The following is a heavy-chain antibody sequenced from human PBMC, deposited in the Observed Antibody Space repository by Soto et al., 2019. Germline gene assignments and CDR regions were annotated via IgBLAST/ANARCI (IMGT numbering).Heavy chain of an antibody. J-gene: IGHJ5*02. CDR2: ISAYNGNT. V-gene: IGHV1-18*04. CDR1: GYTFTSYG. CDR3: ARDCGPVGNWNDCWFDP. Sequence: QVQLVQSGAEVKKPGASVKVSCKASGYTFTSYGISWVRQAPGQGLEWMGWISAYNGNTNYAQKLQGRVTMTTDPSTSTAYMELRSLRSDDTAVYYGARDCGPVGNWNDCWFDPWGQGTLVTVSS. D-gene: IGHD1-1*01.